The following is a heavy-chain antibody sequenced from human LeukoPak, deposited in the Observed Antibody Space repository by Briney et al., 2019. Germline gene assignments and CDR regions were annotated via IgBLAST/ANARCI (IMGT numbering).Heavy chain of an antibody. J-gene: IGHJ4*02. CDR2: INKDGSEK. CDR1: GFTFSGYW. D-gene: IGHD1-1*01. Sequence: GGSLRLSCVASGFTFSGYWMSWVRQAPGKGLEWVANINKDGSEKYYVDSVKGRFTIPRDNANKLLYLQMNSLRDEDTAVYYCARDGSSFDYWGQGTLVTVSS. V-gene: IGHV3-7*01. CDR3: ARDGSSFDY.